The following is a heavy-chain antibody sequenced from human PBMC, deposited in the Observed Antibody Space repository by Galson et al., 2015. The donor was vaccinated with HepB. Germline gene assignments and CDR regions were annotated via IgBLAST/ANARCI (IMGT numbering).Heavy chain of an antibody. CDR3: ARSKAGANRNDY. J-gene: IGHJ4*02. D-gene: IGHD2/OR15-2a*01. V-gene: IGHV1-2*02. CDR2: INPNSGGT. Sequence: SVKVSCKASGYTFTGYYMHWVRQAPGQGLEWMGWINPNSGGTNYAQKFQGRVTMTRDTSISTAYMELSRLRSDDTAVYYCARSKAGANRNDYWGQGTLVTVSS. CDR1: GYTFTGYY.